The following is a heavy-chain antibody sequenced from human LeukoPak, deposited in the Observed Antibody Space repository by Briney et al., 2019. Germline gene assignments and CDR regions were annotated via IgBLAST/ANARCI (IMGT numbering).Heavy chain of an antibody. Sequence: PSETLSLTCAVYGGSFSGYYWSWIRQPPGKGLEWIGEINHSGSTNYNPSLKSRVTISVDTSKNQFSLKLSSVTAADTAVYHCARGVTRRSMVRGVDRNWFDPWGQGTLVTVSS. CDR3: ARGVTRRSMVRGVDRNWFDP. CDR2: INHSGST. V-gene: IGHV4-34*01. CDR1: GGSFSGYY. D-gene: IGHD3-10*01. J-gene: IGHJ5*02.